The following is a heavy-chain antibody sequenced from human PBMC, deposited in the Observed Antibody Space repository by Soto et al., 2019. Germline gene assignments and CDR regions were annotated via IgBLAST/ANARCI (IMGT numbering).Heavy chain of an antibody. Sequence: PGGSLRLSCAASGFTFSSYSMNWVRQAPGKGLEWVSSISSSSSYIYYADSVKARFTISRDNAKNSLYLQMNSLRAEDTAVYYCARDGGVNTAMVTRFDYWGQGTLVTVSS. CDR2: ISSSSSYI. J-gene: IGHJ4*02. D-gene: IGHD5-18*01. CDR1: GFTFSSYS. V-gene: IGHV3-21*01. CDR3: ARDGGVNTAMVTRFDY.